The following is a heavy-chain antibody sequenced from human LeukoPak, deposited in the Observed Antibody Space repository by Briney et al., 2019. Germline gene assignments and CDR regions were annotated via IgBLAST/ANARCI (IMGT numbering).Heavy chain of an antibody. CDR3: ASGLEGDYYYYMDV. CDR2: IIPIFGTA. CDR1: GGTFSSYA. J-gene: IGHJ6*03. Sequence: GASVKVSCKASGGTFSSYAISWVRQAPGQGREWMGRIIPIFGTANYAQKFQGRVTITTDESTSTAYMELSSLRSEDTAVYYCASGLEGDYYYYMDVWGKGTTVTVSS. V-gene: IGHV1-69*05. D-gene: IGHD3-16*01.